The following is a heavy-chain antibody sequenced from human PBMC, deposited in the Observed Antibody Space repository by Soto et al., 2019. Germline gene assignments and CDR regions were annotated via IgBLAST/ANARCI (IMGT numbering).Heavy chain of an antibody. Sequence: ASVKVSCKASGYTFTSYGISWVRQAPGQGLEWMGCISAYNGNTNYAQKLQGRVTMTTDTSTSTAYMELRSLRSDDTAVYYCARDPLHYYDSSGYYYGPRKFDYWGQGTLVTVSS. CDR1: GYTFTSYG. D-gene: IGHD3-22*01. CDR3: ARDPLHYYDSSGYYYGPRKFDY. CDR2: ISAYNGNT. V-gene: IGHV1-18*01. J-gene: IGHJ4*02.